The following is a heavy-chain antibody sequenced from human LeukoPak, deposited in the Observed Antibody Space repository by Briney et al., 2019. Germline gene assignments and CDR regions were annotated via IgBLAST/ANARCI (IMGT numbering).Heavy chain of an antibody. Sequence: SETLSLTCAVSGGSFSGYYWSWIRQPPGKGLQWIGEINHSGTTNYNPSLKSRVTISVDTSKNQFSLKLSSVTAADTAVYYCARGLGRLPSGGYWGQGTLVTVSS. V-gene: IGHV4-34*01. CDR1: GGSFSGYY. J-gene: IGHJ4*02. D-gene: IGHD3-10*01. CDR3: ARGLGRLPSGGY. CDR2: INHSGTT.